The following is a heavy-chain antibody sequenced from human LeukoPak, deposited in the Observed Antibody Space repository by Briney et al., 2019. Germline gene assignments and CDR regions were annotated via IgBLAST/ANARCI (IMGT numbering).Heavy chain of an antibody. Sequence: GGSLRLSCAASGFTFSSYSMNWVRQAPGKGLEWVSSISSSSYIYYADSVKGRFSISRDNAKNSPYLQMNSLRAEDTAVYYCARGTVTSYFDYWGQGTLVTVSS. V-gene: IGHV3-21*01. CDR2: ISSSSYI. CDR1: GFTFSSYS. D-gene: IGHD4-17*01. CDR3: ARGTVTSYFDY. J-gene: IGHJ4*02.